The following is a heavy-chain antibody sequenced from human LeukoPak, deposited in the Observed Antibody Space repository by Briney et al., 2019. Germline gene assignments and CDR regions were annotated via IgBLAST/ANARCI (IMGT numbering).Heavy chain of an antibody. CDR2: ISYDGSNK. CDR3: ARGSYYYDSRFY. CDR1: GFTFSTYA. D-gene: IGHD3-22*01. V-gene: IGHV3-30*14. J-gene: IGHJ4*02. Sequence: KSGGSLRLSCAASGFTFSTYAMHWVRQAPGKGLEWVAVISYDGSNKYYADSVKGRLTISRDNSKNTLYLQMNSLRAEDTAVYYCARGSYYYDSRFYWGQGTLVTVSS.